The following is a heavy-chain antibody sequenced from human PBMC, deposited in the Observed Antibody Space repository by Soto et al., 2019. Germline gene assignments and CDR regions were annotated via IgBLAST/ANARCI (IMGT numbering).Heavy chain of an antibody. CDR2: INSDGSST. J-gene: IGHJ5*02. CDR3: ARSGSGSYLNWFDP. Sequence: GGSLRLSCAASGFTFSSYWMHWVRQAPGKGLVWVSRINSDGSSTSYADSVKGRFTISRDNAKNTLYLQMNSLRAEDTAVYYCARSGSGSYLNWFDPWGQGTLVTVPQ. V-gene: IGHV3-74*01. CDR1: GFTFSSYW. D-gene: IGHD3-10*01.